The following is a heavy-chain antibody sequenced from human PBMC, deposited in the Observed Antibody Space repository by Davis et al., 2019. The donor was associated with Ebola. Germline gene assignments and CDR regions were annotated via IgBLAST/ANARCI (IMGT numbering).Heavy chain of an antibody. CDR2: ISFDGSNK. D-gene: IGHD1-26*01. J-gene: IGHJ3*02. CDR3: AKDTSNIWFDI. V-gene: IGHV3-30*18. Sequence: GESLKISCAASGFTFSNYGMHWVRQAPGKGLEWVAVISFDGSNKYYTDSVKGRFTISRDNSKNTLYLQMNGLRVEDTAIYYCAKDTSNIWFDIWGQGTMVTVSS. CDR1: GFTFSNYG.